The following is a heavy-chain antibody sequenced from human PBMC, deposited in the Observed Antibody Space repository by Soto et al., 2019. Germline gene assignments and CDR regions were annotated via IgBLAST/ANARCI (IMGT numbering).Heavy chain of an antibody. CDR3: ARGSGIVALPGELEDVNYDF. CDR2: ISESGST. D-gene: IGHD1-1*01. CDR1: GQSFSGHS. V-gene: IGHV4-34*01. J-gene: IGHJ4*02. Sequence: QVQLQQWGAGLVKPSETLSLSCAVYGQSFSGHSWAWIRQPPGKGLEWIGEISESGSTYYIPTLKSRVTISTDTSKNQFSLKLNSVTAADTAAYFCARGSGIVALPGELEDVNYDFWGQGTLVNVSS.